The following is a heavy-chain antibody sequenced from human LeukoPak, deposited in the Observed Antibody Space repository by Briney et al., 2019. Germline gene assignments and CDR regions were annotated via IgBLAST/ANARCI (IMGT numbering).Heavy chain of an antibody. CDR2: IYYSGST. V-gene: IGHV4-61*08. CDR3: ARLFGAPGYSSGWYRDY. CDR1: GGSISSGGYY. Sequence: PSETLSLTCTVSGGSISSGGYYWSWIRQPPGKGLEWIGYIYYSGSTNYNPSLKSRVTISVDTSKNQFSLKLSSVTAADTAVYYCARLFGAPGYSSGWYRDYWGQGTLVTVSS. D-gene: IGHD6-19*01. J-gene: IGHJ4*02.